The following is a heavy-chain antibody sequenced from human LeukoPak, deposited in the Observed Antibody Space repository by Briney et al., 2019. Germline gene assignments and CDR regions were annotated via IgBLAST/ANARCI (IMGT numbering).Heavy chain of an antibody. J-gene: IGHJ6*04. CDR2: MNPNSGNT. V-gene: IGHV1-8*01. CDR3: GRGGNYSRPSYYGMEV. D-gene: IGHD1-7*01. CDR1: GYTFTSYD. Sequence: ASVKVSCKASGYTFTSYDINWVRQATGQGLEWMGWMNPNSGNTGYAQKFQGRVTMTRNTSISTAYMELSSLRPEDTAVYYCGRGGNYSRPSYYGMEVGGKGTRVPVSS.